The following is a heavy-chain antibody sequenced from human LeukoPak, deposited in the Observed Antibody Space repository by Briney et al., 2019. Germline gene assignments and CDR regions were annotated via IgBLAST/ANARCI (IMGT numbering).Heavy chain of an antibody. CDR3: AHRRGYCSSTSCSVNSDYYYYYGMDV. D-gene: IGHD2-2*01. Sequence: SGPTLVKPTQTLTLTCTFSGFSLRTSGVGVGWIRQPPGKALEWLALIYWNDDERYSPSLKSRLTITKDTSKNQVVLTMTNMDPVDTATCFCAHRRGYCSSTSCSVNSDYYYYYGMDVWGQGTTVTVSS. CDR2: IYWNDDE. CDR1: GFSLRTSGVG. V-gene: IGHV2-5*01. J-gene: IGHJ6*02.